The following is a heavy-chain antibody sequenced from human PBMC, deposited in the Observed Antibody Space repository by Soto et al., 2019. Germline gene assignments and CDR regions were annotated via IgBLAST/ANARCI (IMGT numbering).Heavy chain of an antibody. J-gene: IGHJ6*02. CDR3: ARALGYYYGMDV. CDR2: IYYTGST. Sequence: HVQLQESGPGLVKPSETLSLTCTVSGGSISTYYWSWIRQSPGKGLEWIGYIYYTGSTNHNPSLKSQVTKSVDTSNNQFSLKLSSVTAADTAVYYCARALGYYYGMDVWGQGATVTVSS. D-gene: IGHD7-27*01. V-gene: IGHV4-59*01. CDR1: GGSISTYY.